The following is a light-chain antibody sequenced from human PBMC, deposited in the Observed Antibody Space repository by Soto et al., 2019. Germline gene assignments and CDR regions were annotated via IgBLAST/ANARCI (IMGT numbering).Light chain of an antibody. CDR1: QSIIHY. V-gene: IGKV1-27*01. CDR3: PKYNSAPQT. J-gene: IGKJ1*01. Sequence: DIQMTQSPSSLSASVGDRVTISCRASQSIIHYLAWYQQKPVKPPKLLIYAASTLQSGVPSRVSGSGSGTDFTLTISGLQPEDVATYFCPKYNSAPQTFGPGRKVEIK. CDR2: AAS.